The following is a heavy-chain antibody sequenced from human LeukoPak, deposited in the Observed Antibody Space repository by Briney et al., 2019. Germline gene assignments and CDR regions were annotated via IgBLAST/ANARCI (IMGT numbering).Heavy chain of an antibody. CDR2: IGTTSGAI. J-gene: IGHJ4*02. V-gene: IGHV3-48*01. CDR3: ARDSLARPLGY. Sequence: GGSLRLSCAASGFTFSSSWMDWVRQAPGKGLEWVSYIGTTSGAIYYADSVKGRFTISRDSAKNSLYLQMNSLRAEDTAVYYCARDSLARPLGYWGQGTLVTVSS. CDR1: GFTFSSSW. D-gene: IGHD6-6*01.